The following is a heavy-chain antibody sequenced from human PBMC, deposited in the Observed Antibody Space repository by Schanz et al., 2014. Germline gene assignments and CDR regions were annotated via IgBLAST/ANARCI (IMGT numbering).Heavy chain of an antibody. J-gene: IGHJ6*02. D-gene: IGHD4-17*01. Sequence: QLQLQESGPGLLKPSETLSLTCSVSGDSISSNNYHWGWIRQSPGKGLEWIGSTHSSGNTYYNPSRERRVTFPVATSKTHFSLRRGSVTAADTGVYYCARDRGMTTSDYYYGMDVWGQGTTVTVSS. CDR2: THSSGNT. CDR3: ARDRGMTTSDYYYGMDV. CDR1: GDSISSNNYH. V-gene: IGHV4-39*02.